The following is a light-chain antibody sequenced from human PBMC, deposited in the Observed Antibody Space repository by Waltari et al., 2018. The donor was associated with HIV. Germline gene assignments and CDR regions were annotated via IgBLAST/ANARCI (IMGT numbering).Light chain of an antibody. CDR2: EVN. V-gene: IGLV2-23*02. CDR1: NSNIGRHNV. Sequence: QSALTQPASVSGSLGQSVTISCTGTNSNIGRHNVISWYQQQPGQVPKRLIFEVNTGHAGVSSRLFGSNSGNTASLTISRLQTDDEAAYYCGSFAGDKDSQISKYVFGTGTTVTVL. CDR3: GSFAGDKDSQISKYV. J-gene: IGLJ1*01.